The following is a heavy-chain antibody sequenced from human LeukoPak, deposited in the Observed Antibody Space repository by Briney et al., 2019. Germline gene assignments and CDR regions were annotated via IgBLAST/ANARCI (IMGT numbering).Heavy chain of an antibody. CDR3: ARGYFHGSIDY. Sequence: PGGSLRLSCAASGFTFSTYWLHWVRQAPGKGVVWVSRIESDGASTTYAASVQGRFTISRDNAKNSLYLQMNSLRAEDTAVYYCARGYFHGSIDYWGQGTLVTVSS. J-gene: IGHJ4*02. CDR2: IESDGAST. V-gene: IGHV3-74*01. CDR1: GFTFSTYW. D-gene: IGHD5-18*01.